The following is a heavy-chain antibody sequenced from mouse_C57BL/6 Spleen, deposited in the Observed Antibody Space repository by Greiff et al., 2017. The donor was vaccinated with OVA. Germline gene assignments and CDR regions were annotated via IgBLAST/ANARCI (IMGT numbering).Heavy chain of an antibody. V-gene: IGHV1-50*01. Sequence: QVQLQQPGAELVKPGASVKLSCKASGYTFTSYWMQWVKQRPGQGLEWIGEIDPSDSYTNYNQKFKGKATLTVDTSSSTAYMQLSSLTSEDSAVYYCAHYGLYYFDYWGQGTTLTVSS. CDR2: IDPSDSYT. J-gene: IGHJ2*01. CDR3: AHYGLYYFDY. D-gene: IGHD1-1*01. CDR1: GYTFTSYW.